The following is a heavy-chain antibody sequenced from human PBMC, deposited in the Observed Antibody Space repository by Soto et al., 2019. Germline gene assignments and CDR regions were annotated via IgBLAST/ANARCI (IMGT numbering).Heavy chain of an antibody. V-gene: IGHV5-51*01. D-gene: IGHD3-9*01. Sequence: GESLKISCKGSGYSFTSYWIGWVRQMPGKGLEWMGIIYPGDSDTRYSPSFQGQVTISANKSISTAYLQWSSLKASDTDMYYCARQRGDYDILTGYYDYWGQGTLVTVSS. CDR1: GYSFTSYW. CDR3: ARQRGDYDILTGYYDY. CDR2: IYPGDSDT. J-gene: IGHJ4*02.